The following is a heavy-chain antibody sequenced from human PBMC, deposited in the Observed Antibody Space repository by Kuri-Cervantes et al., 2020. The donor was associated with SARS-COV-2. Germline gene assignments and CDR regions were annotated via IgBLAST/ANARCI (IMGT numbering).Heavy chain of an antibody. CDR1: GYTFTSYG. CDR2: IIPIFGTA. J-gene: IGHJ6*03. CDR3: ASGGQLPYYYYYYYMDV. D-gene: IGHD1-1*01. V-gene: IGHV1-69*05. Sequence: SVKVSCEASGYTFTSYGISWVRQAPGQGLEWMGGIIPIFGTANYAQKFQGRVTITTDESTSTAYMELSSLRSEDTAVYYCASGGQLPYYYYYYYMDVWGKGTTVTVSS.